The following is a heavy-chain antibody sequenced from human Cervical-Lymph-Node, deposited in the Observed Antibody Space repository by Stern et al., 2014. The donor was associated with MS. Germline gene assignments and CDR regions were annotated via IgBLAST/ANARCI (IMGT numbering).Heavy chain of an antibody. CDR3: ARYMLVVTTGDDAFDI. J-gene: IGHJ3*02. CDR1: GYTFTSYA. Sequence: QEQLVQSGSELKKPGASVKVSCKASGYTFTSYAMNWVRQAPGQGLEWMGWINTNTGNPTYSQGFTGRVIFPCDPHVRPAYLQISSLKAEDTAVYYCARYMLVVTTGDDAFDIWGQGTMVTVSS. CDR2: INTNTGNP. D-gene: IGHD2-21*02. V-gene: IGHV7-4-1*02.